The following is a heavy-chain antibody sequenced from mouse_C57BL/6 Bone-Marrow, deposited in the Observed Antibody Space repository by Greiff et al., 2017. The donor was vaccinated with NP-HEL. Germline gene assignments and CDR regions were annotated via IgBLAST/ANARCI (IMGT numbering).Heavy chain of an antibody. V-gene: IGHV1-82*01. CDR2: IYPGDGDT. J-gene: IGHJ2*01. D-gene: IGHD4-1*01. CDR1: GYAFSSSW. Sequence: VQVVESGPELVKPGASVKISCKASGYAFSSSWMNWVKQRPGKGLEWIGRIYPGDGDTNYNGKFKGKATLTADKSSSTAYMQLSSLTSEDSAVYFCARALGNYFDYWGQGTTLTVSS. CDR3: ARALGNYFDY.